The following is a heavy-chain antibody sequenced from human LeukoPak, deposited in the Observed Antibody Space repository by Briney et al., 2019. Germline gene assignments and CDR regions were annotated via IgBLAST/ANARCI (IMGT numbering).Heavy chain of an antibody. CDR2: ISSSSSYI. V-gene: IGHV3-21*01. CDR1: GFTFSSYS. D-gene: IGHD3-22*01. J-gene: IGHJ4*02. Sequence: PGGSLRLSCAASGFTFSSYSMNWVRQAPGEGLEWVSSISSSSSYIYYADSVKGRFTISRDNAKNSLYLQMNSLRAEDTAVYYCARDPSSGYYRGDYWGQGTLVTVSS. CDR3: ARDPSSGYYRGDY.